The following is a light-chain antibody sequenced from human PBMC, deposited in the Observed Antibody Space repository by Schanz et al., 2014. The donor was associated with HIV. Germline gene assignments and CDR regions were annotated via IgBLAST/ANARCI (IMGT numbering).Light chain of an antibody. CDR3: CSYAGTYPPLYV. CDR2: DVS. CDR1: SSDVGGYNY. J-gene: IGLJ1*01. V-gene: IGLV2-11*01. Sequence: QSALTQPRSVSGSPGQSVTISCTGTSSDVGGYNYVSWYQQHPGKAPKLMIYDVSKRPSGVPDRFSGSKSGNTASLTISGXXXXDEADYYCCSYAGTYPPLYVFGSGTKLTVL.